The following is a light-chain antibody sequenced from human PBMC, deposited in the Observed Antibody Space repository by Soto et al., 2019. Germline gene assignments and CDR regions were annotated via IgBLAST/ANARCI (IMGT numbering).Light chain of an antibody. V-gene: IGKV3-20*01. CDR2: GAS. CDR1: QSVSSSY. J-gene: IGKJ3*01. CDR3: QQYGSSPIT. Sequence: EIVLTRSPGTLSLSPGERATLSCRASQSVSSSYLAWYQQKPGQAPRLLIYGASSRATGIPDRFSGSGSGTDFTVTISRLEPEDFAVYYCQQYGSSPITFGPGTKVDIK.